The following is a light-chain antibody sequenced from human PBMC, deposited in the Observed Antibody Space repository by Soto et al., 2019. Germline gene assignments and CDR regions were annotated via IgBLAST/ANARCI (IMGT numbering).Light chain of an antibody. CDR3: QSYDSSLSGYV. CDR1: SSNIGANYD. J-gene: IGLJ1*01. Sequence: QSVLTQPPSVSGAPGQRVTISCTGSSSNIGANYDVHWYQQLPETAPKLLIYGNSNRASGVPDRCSGSKSGTSASLAITGLQAEDEADYYCQSYDSSLSGYVFGTGTKLTVL. V-gene: IGLV1-40*01. CDR2: GNS.